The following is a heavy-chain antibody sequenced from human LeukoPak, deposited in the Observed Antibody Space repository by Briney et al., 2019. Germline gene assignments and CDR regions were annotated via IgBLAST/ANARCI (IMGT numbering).Heavy chain of an antibody. CDR2: INHSGST. J-gene: IGHJ4*02. Sequence: SETLSLTCAVYGGSFSGYYWSWIRQPPGKGLEWIGEINHSGSTNYNPSFKSRVTISVDTSKNQFSLKLSSVTAADTAVYYCARYAEEAYFDYWGQGTLVTVSS. CDR1: GGSFSGYY. V-gene: IGHV4-34*01. CDR3: ARYAEEAYFDY.